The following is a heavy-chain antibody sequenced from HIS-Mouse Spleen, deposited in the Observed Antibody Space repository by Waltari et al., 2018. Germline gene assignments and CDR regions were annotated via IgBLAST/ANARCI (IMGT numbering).Heavy chain of an antibody. Sequence: QLQLQESGPGLVKPSETLSRTCTVSGGSISSSSYYWGWIRQPPGKGLEWIGSIYYSGSTYYNPSLKSRVTISVDTSKNQFSLKLSSVTAADTAVYYCARDYGDNWFDPWGQGTLVTVSS. CDR3: ARDYGDNWFDP. D-gene: IGHD4-17*01. J-gene: IGHJ5*02. CDR1: GGSISSSSYY. CDR2: IYYSGST. V-gene: IGHV4-39*07.